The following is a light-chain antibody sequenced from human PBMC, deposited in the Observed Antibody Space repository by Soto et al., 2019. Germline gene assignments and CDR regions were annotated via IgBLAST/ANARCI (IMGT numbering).Light chain of an antibody. CDR3: FSYTSSGTYV. CDR2: EVI. V-gene: IGLV2-14*01. CDR1: SSDVGNYKY. J-gene: IGLJ1*01. Sequence: QSVLTQPASVSRSPGQSITISGTRTSSDVGNYKYVSWYQQRPGKAPKLMIYEVINRPSGVSNRFSGSKSGNTASLTISGLQAEDETDYYCFSYTSSGTYVFGTGTKVTVL.